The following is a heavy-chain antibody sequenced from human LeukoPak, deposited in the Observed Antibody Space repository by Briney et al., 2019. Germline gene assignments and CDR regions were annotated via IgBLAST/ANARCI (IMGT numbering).Heavy chain of an antibody. D-gene: IGHD2-2*01. J-gene: IGHJ4*02. CDR3: AKAHCSPTSCSRVDY. Sequence: RAGGSLRLSCAASGFTFSTCAMGWVGQAPGKGLGWGSAISGSGGSTFYADSVKGRFTISRDNSKNTVYLQMSGLRAEDTALYYCAKAHCSPTSCSRVDYWGQGTLVTVSS. V-gene: IGHV3-23*01. CDR1: GFTFSTCA. CDR2: ISGSGGST.